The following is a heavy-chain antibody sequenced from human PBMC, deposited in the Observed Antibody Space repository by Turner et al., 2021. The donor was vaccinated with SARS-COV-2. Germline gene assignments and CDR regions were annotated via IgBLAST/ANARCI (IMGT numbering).Heavy chain of an antibody. CDR2: MNPNSGNT. Sequence: QVQLVQSGAEVKKPGAPVKVSCKASGYTFTSYDINWVRQATGQGLEWMGGMNPNSGNTGYAQKFQGRVTITRNTSISTAYMELSSLRSEDTAVYYCARGGYCSSTSCSPYWYFDLWGRGTLVTVSS. D-gene: IGHD2-2*01. CDR1: GYTFTSYD. J-gene: IGHJ2*01. V-gene: IGHV1-8*03. CDR3: ARGGYCSSTSCSPYWYFDL.